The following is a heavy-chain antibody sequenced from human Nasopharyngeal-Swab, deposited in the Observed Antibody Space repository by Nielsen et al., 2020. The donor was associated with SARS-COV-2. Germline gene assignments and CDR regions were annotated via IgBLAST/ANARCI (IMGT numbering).Heavy chain of an antibody. V-gene: IGHV4-61*02. CDR1: GGSISSGSYY. CDR2: IYTSGST. CDR3: ARDEEYSSSVKFHYYYGMDV. D-gene: IGHD6-6*01. Sequence: SESRSLTSTLSGGSISSGSYYWSWIRQPAGRGREWIGRIYTSGSTNYNPSLKSRVTISVETSKNQFSLKLSSVTAADTAVYYCARDEEYSSSVKFHYYYGMDVWGQGTTVTVSS. J-gene: IGHJ6*02.